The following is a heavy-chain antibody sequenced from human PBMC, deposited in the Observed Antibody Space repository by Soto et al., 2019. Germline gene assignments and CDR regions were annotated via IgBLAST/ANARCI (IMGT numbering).Heavy chain of an antibody. D-gene: IGHD6-19*01. CDR3: AKLPRIAVAGDYFQH. CDR2: ISGSGGST. Sequence: EVQLLESGGGLVQPGGSLGLSCAASGFTFSSYAMSWVRQAPGKGLEWVSAISGSGGSTYYADSVKGRFTISRDNSKNTLYLQMNSLRAEDTAVYYCAKLPRIAVAGDYFQHWGQGTLVTVSS. V-gene: IGHV3-23*01. CDR1: GFTFSSYA. J-gene: IGHJ1*01.